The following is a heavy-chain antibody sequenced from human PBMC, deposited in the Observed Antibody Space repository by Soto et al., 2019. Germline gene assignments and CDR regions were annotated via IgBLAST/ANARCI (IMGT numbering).Heavy chain of an antibody. V-gene: IGHV4-31*09. J-gene: IGHJ6*02. Sequence: PSETLSLTCTVSGGSISSGGYYWSWIRQLPGKGLEWIGYIYYSGSTYYNPSLKSRVTMSVDKSTNQFSLQLSSVTAADTAVYYCATNSYYSLGVWGQGTTVTVSS. CDR1: GGSISSGGYY. CDR3: ATNSYYSLGV. CDR2: IYYSGST.